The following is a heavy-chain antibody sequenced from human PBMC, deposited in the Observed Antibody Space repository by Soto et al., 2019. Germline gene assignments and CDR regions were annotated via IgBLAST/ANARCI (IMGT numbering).Heavy chain of an antibody. D-gene: IGHD6-19*01. Sequence: SETLSLTATVSVASTTIRISYWGCTRKPPGKGLEWIGSIYYSGSTYYNPSLKSRVTISVDTSKNQFSLKLSSVTAADTAVYYCARHHSSGWYRYDYYYYGMDVWGQGTTVT. CDR3: ARHHSSGWYRYDYYYYGMDV. CDR2: IYYSGST. V-gene: IGHV4-39*01. CDR1: VASTTIRISY. J-gene: IGHJ6*02.